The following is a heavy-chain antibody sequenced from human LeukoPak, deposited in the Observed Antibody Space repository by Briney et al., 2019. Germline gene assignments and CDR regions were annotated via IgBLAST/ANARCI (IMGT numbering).Heavy chain of an antibody. CDR2: FDPEDGET. CDR3: ATDRRRYGVGDAFDI. Sequence: EASVKVSCKASGYTFTGYYMHWVRQAPGKGLEWMGGFDPEDGETIYAQKFQGRVTMTEDTSTDTAYMELSSLRSEDTAVYYCATDRRRYGVGDAFDIWGQGTMVTVSS. V-gene: IGHV1-24*01. J-gene: IGHJ3*02. D-gene: IGHD4-17*01. CDR1: GYTFTGYY.